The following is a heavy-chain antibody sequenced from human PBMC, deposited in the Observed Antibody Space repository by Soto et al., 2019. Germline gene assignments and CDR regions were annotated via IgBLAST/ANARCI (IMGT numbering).Heavy chain of an antibody. J-gene: IGHJ3*02. CDR2: IDWDGSST. CDR1: GFTFSNYW. CDR3: ARDGGSGRYGAFDI. D-gene: IGHD1-26*01. Sequence: EVHLVESGGGLVQPGGSLRLSCAASGFTFSNYWIHWVRQAPGKGLVWVSRIDWDGSSTSYADSVKGRFTISRDNAKNTLFLQMNSLRAEDTALYYCARDGGSGRYGAFDIWGQGTMVTVSS. V-gene: IGHV3-74*01.